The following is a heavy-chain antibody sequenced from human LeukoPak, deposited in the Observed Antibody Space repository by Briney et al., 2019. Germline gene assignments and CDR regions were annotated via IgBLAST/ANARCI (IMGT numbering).Heavy chain of an antibody. Sequence: PGGSLRLSCAASGFTFSGSAMHWVRQASGKGLEWVGRIRNKASSYATAYTASVKGRFTISRDDSKNTAYLQMNSLKTEDTAVYYCTRYSSSDNWFDPWGQGTLVTVSS. D-gene: IGHD6-6*01. CDR2: IRNKASSYAT. J-gene: IGHJ5*02. CDR3: TRYSSSDNWFDP. CDR1: GFTFSGSA. V-gene: IGHV3-73*01.